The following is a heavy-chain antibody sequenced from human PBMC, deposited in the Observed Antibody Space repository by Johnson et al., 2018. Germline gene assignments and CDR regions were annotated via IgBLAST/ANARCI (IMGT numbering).Heavy chain of an antibody. V-gene: IGHV3-48*02. CDR2: ISSSSSTI. CDR3: AKDIWATNSYGMDV. Sequence: VQLVQSGGGVVQPGKSLRLSCAASGFTFITFGMHRVRQAPGKGLEWVSYISSSSSTIYYADSVKGRFTISRDNAKNSLYLQMNSLRDEDAAVYYCAKDIWATNSYGMDVWGQGTTVIVSS. CDR1: GFTFITFG. J-gene: IGHJ6*02. D-gene: IGHD5-12*01.